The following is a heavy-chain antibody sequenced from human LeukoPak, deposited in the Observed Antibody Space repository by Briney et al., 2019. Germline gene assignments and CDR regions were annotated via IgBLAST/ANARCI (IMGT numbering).Heavy chain of an antibody. D-gene: IGHD1-1*01. V-gene: IGHV1-18*01. CDR2: ISAYNGNT. CDR3: ARNWNDGGRRHFDY. CDR1: GGTFSSYA. Sequence: ASVKVSCKASGGTFSSYAISWVRQAPGQGLEWMGWISAYNGNTNYAQKLQGRVTMTTDTSTSTAYMELRSLRSDDTAVYYCARNWNDGGRRHFDYWGQGTLVTVSS. J-gene: IGHJ4*02.